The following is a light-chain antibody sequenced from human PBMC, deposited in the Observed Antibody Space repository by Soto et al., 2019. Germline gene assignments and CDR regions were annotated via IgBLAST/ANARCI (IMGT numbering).Light chain of an antibody. CDR3: QQYRT. CDR2: EDS. J-gene: IGKJ1*01. Sequence: EILFTQSPGTLSLSPGERATLSCRASQSVSSSSLAWHQQNPGQAPRLLIYEDSSRATGIPDRFSGSGSGTDFTLTISRLEHEDFAVYYCQQYRTFGQGTKVDIK. CDR1: QSVSSSS. V-gene: IGKV3-20*01.